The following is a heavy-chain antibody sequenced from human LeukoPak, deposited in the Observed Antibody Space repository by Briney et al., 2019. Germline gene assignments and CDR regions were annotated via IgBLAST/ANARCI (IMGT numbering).Heavy chain of an antibody. D-gene: IGHD3-22*01. CDR3: AKGAPGSGYLPGGY. CDR2: ISGSGGGT. CDR1: GFTFSSYG. Sequence: GGSLRLSCAASGFTFSSYGMIWVRQAPGKGLEWVSGISGSGGGTYYADSVKGRFTISRDNSKNTLYLQMNSLRAEDTAVYYCAKGAPGSGYLPGGYWGQGTLVTVSS. V-gene: IGHV3-23*01. J-gene: IGHJ4*02.